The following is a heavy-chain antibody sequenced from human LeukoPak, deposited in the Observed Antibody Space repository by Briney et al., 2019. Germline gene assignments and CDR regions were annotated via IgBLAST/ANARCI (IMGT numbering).Heavy chain of an antibody. CDR3: ARDGSIAAAGGAFDY. D-gene: IGHD6-13*01. J-gene: IGHJ4*02. Sequence: GGSLRLSCAASGFTFSSYEMNWVRQAPGKGLEWVSYISSSGSTIYYADSVKGRFTISRDNAKNSLYLRMNSLRAEDTAVYYCARDGSIAAAGGAFDYWGQGTLVTVSS. V-gene: IGHV3-48*03. CDR1: GFTFSSYE. CDR2: ISSSGSTI.